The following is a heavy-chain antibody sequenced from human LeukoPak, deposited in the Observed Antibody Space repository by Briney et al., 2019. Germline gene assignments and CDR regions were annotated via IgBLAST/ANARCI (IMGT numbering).Heavy chain of an antibody. CDR1: GFTFSTYS. V-gene: IGHV3-48*01. CDR2: ISSSSSTI. Sequence: GGSLRLSCAASGFTFSTYSMNWVRQAPGKGLEWVSYISSSSSTIYYADSVKGRFTISRDNAKNSLYLQMDSLRAEDTAVYYCAREAAPDHPWGQGTLVTVSS. J-gene: IGHJ5*02. D-gene: IGHD6-13*01. CDR3: AREAAPDHP.